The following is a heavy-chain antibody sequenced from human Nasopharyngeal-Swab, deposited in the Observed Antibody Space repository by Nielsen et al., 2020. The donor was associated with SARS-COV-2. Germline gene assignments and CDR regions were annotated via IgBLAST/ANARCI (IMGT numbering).Heavy chain of an antibody. CDR1: GYTFTSYD. CDR2: MNPNSGNT. J-gene: IGHJ4*02. D-gene: IGHD5-18*01. CDR3: ARVDTAMATFDY. Sequence: ASVNVSCQASGYTFTSYDINWVRQATGQGLEWMGWMNPNSGNTGYAQKFQGRVTMTRNTSISTAYMELSSLRSEDTAVDYCARVDTAMATFDYWGQGTLVTVSS. V-gene: IGHV1-8*01.